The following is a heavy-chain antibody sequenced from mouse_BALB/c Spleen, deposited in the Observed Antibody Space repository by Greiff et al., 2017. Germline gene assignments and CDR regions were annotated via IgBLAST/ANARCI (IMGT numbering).Heavy chain of an antibody. V-gene: IGHV1S81*02. D-gene: IGHD2-3*01. Sequence: VQLQQSGAELVKPGASVKLSCKASGYTFTSYYMYWVKQRPGQGLEWIGEINPSNGGTNFNEKFKSKATLTVDKSSSTAYMQLSSLTSEDSAVYYGTLYDGYYGLGYFDVWGAGTTVTVSS. J-gene: IGHJ1*01. CDR3: TLYDGYYGLGYFDV. CDR1: GYTFTSYY. CDR2: INPSNGGT.